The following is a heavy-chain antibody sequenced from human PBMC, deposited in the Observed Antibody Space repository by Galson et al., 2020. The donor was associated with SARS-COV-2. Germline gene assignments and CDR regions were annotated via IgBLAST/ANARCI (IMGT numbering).Heavy chain of an antibody. D-gene: IGHD3-10*01. Sequence: SETLSLTCAVYGGSFSDYSWTWVRQPPGKGLEWIGEIRHSGSTNYSPSLKRRVIMSVDTSKNQFSLKLRSVTAADTAVYYCARGGSRPIMAFDYYYVYMDVWGKGTTVTVSS. CDR2: IRHSGST. CDR3: ARGGSRPIMAFDYYYVYMDV. V-gene: IGHV4-34*01. CDR1: GGSFSDYS. J-gene: IGHJ6*03.